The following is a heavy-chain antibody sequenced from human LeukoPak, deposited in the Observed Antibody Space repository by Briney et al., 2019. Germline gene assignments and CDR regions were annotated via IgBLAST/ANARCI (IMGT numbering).Heavy chain of an antibody. Sequence: GRSLRLSCAASGFTFSSYAMHWVRQAPGKGLEWVAVISYDGSNKYYADSVKGRFTISRDNSKNTLYLQMNSLRAEDTAVYYCATAPVDTAMPAEYFQHWGQGTLVTVSS. V-gene: IGHV3-30*04. D-gene: IGHD5-18*01. CDR3: ATAPVDTAMPAEYFQH. CDR2: ISYDGSNK. CDR1: GFTFSSYA. J-gene: IGHJ1*01.